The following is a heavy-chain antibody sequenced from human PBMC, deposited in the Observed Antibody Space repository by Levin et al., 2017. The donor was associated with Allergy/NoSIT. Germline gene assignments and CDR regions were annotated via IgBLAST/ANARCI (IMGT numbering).Heavy chain of an antibody. CDR3: AKERGGPGGYFDY. D-gene: IGHD2-15*01. CDR1: GFTFSSYA. J-gene: IGHJ4*02. Sequence: GESLKISCAASGFTFSSYAMSWVRQAPGKGLEWVSGISGSGGNTYYADFVKGRFTISRDYSKNTLYLQMNSLRAEDRAVYYCAKERGGPGGYFDYWGQGTLVTVSS. V-gene: IGHV3-23*01. CDR2: ISGSGGNT.